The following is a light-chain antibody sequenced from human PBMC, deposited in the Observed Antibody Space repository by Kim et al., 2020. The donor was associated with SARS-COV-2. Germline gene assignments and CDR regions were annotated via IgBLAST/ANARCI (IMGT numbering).Light chain of an antibody. CDR3: KQGYSTPLFA. J-gene: IGKJ3*01. CDR1: QSISSY. CDR2: AAS. Sequence: DIQLTHSPSSLSASVGDRVTITCQASQSISSYLNWYQQTPRKAPKLLIYAASSLQRGAPSRFSGSGSGTDFTLTISSLQPEECATHFCKQGYSTPLFAVGPGTKVDI. V-gene: IGKV1-39*01.